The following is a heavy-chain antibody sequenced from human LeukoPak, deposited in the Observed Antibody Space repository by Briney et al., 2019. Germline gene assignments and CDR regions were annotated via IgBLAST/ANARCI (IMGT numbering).Heavy chain of an antibody. Sequence: PSETLSLTCTVSGGSISSYYWSWIGQPPRKGLEGIGYIDYSGSTNYNPSLKSRVTISVGTSKNQFSLKLTSVTAADTAVYYCARRRTTGLSGYMDVWGKGTTVTVSS. V-gene: IGHV4-59*08. CDR1: GGSISSYY. CDR2: IDYSGST. J-gene: IGHJ6*03. D-gene: IGHD2-2*01. CDR3: ARRRTTGLSGYMDV.